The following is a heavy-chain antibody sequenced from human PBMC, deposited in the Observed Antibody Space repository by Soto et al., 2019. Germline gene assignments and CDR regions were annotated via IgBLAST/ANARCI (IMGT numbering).Heavy chain of an antibody. CDR3: ARAGRSSSKTVFDY. V-gene: IGHV4-59*01. Sequence: PSETLSLTCTVSGGSISGYYWSWIRQPPGKGLEWVGYVSYSGSPNYNPSLKSRVTISIDTSQNQVSLKLSSVTAADTAVYYCARAGRSSSKTVFDYWGQGTLVTVSS. CDR1: GGSISGYY. J-gene: IGHJ4*02. D-gene: IGHD6-13*01. CDR2: VSYSGSP.